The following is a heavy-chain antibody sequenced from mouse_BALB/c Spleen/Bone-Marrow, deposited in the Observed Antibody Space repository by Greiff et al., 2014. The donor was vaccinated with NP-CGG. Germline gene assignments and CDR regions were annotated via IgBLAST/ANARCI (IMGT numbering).Heavy chain of an antibody. CDR1: GYSITSGYS. CDR3: ARRGLDYYGSSYWYFDV. V-gene: IGHV3-1*02. Sequence: EVKLVESGPGLVKPSQSLSLTCTVTGYSITSGYSWHWIRQFPGNKLEWMGYIHYSGSTNYNPSLKSRISITRDTSKNQFFLQLNSVTTEDTATYYCARRGLDYYGSSYWYFDVWGAGTTVTVSS. D-gene: IGHD1-1*01. CDR2: IHYSGST. J-gene: IGHJ1*01.